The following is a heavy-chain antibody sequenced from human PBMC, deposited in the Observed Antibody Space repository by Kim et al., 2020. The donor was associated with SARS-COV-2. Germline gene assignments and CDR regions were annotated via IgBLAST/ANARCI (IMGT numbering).Heavy chain of an antibody. CDR1: GYIFSSFG. V-gene: IGHV1-18*01. CDR2: MSGYNGDT. Sequence: ASVKVSCQTSGYIFSSFGISWVRQAPGQGLEWVGWMSGYNGDTSIAQKFQGRVSMTIDTSTKTGHLEVRRLRSDDTAVYYCARDRGNDVVTGILTPGHYGLDGWGQGTTVTVSS. CDR3: ARDRGNDVVTGILTPGHYGLDG. J-gene: IGHJ6*02. D-gene: IGHD3-9*01.